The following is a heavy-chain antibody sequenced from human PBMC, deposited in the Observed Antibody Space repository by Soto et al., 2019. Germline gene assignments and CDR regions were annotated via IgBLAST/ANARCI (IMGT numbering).Heavy chain of an antibody. CDR2: INHSGST. D-gene: IGHD2-8*02. CDR3: ARDKITGLFDY. CDR1: GGSFSGYY. J-gene: IGHJ4*02. Sequence: SETLSLTCAVYGGSFSGYYWTWIRQPPGTGLEWIGEINHSGSTNYNPSLKSRVSISVDTSKNQFSLKLTPVTAADTAVYYCARDKITGLFDYWGQGTLVTVSS. V-gene: IGHV4-34*01.